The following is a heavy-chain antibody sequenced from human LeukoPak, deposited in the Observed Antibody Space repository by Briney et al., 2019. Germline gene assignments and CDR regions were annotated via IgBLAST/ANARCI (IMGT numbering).Heavy chain of an antibody. D-gene: IGHD6-13*01. CDR1: GFTFSSYA. CDR3: ARDQRGLYSSPYYYYGMDV. V-gene: IGHV3-64*01. J-gene: IGHJ6*02. CDR2: ISSNGGST. Sequence: GGSLRLSCAASGFTFSSYAMHWVRQAPGKGLEYVSAISSNGGSTYYANSVKGRFTISRDNSKNTLYLQMGSLRAEDMAVYYCARDQRGLYSSPYYYYGMDVWGQGTTVTVSS.